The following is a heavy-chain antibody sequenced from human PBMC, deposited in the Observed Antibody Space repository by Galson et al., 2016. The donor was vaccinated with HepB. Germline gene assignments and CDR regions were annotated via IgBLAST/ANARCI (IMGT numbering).Heavy chain of an antibody. CDR1: GFTFGDYA. CDR2: IGWNSAYI. J-gene: IGHJ4*02. V-gene: IGHV3-9*01. CDR3: ARGGPGYSDGTFYFDY. D-gene: IGHD5-18*01. Sequence: SLRLSCAASGFTFGDYAMHWVRQTPGKGLEWVSGIGWNSAYIDYADSVKGRFTISRDNAKNSLYLQMNSLRAEDTAVYYCARGGPGYSDGTFYFDYWGQGTLVTVSS.